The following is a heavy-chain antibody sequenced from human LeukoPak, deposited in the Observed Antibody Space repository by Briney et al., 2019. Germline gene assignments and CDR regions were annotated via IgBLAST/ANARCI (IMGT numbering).Heavy chain of an antibody. J-gene: IGHJ5*02. D-gene: IGHD6-13*01. CDR2: IRYDGSNK. CDR3: ARVIWSQQLVQRDNWFDP. CDR1: GFTFSSYG. Sequence: GGSLRLSCAASGFTFSSYGMHWVRQAPGKGLEWVAFIRYDGSNKYYADSVKGRFTISRDNSKNTLYLQMNSLRAEDTAVYYCARVIWSQQLVQRDNWFDPWGQGTLVTVSS. V-gene: IGHV3-30*02.